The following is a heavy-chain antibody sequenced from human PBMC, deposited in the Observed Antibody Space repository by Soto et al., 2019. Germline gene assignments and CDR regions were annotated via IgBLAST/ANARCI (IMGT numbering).Heavy chain of an antibody. J-gene: IGHJ6*02. D-gene: IGHD7-27*01. CDR2: ISSSSSYI. Sequence: PGGSLRLSCAASGFTFSSYSMNWVRQAPGKGLEWVSSISSSSSYIYYADSVKGRFTISRDNAKNSLYLQMNSLRAEDTAVYYCARCFRKTGAGAYYYYGMDVWGQGTTVTVSS. V-gene: IGHV3-21*01. CDR1: GFTFSSYS. CDR3: ARCFRKTGAGAYYYYGMDV.